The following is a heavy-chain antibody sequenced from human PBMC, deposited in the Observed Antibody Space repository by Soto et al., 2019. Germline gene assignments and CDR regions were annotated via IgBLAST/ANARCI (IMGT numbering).Heavy chain of an antibody. D-gene: IGHD1-1*01. CDR1: GFTFNNYG. V-gene: IGHV3-23*01. CDR3: AKSVNWNDGFLFRY. CDR2: IRGNGCRT. Sequence: PGGSLRLSCAASGFTFNNYGIHWVRQAPWKGLEWVSPIRGNGCRTYYADSVKGRFTISRDNSKNTLYLQMNSLRAEDTAVYYCAKSVNWNDGFLFRYWGQGTLVTVSS. J-gene: IGHJ4*02.